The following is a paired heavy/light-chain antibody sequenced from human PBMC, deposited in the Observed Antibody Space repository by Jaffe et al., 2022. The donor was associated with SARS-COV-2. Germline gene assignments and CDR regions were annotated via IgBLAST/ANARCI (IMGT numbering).Light chain of an antibody. CDR2: GAS. Sequence: EIVMTQSPATLSVSPGERATLSCRASQSISSNLAWYQQKPGLGPRLLIYGASTRATGISARFSGSGSGTEFTLTISSLQSEDFAVYYCQQYNNWPPTFGQGTKVEIK. CDR3: QQYNNWPPT. J-gene: IGKJ1*01. CDR1: QSISSN. V-gene: IGKV3-15*01.
Heavy chain of an antibody. J-gene: IGHJ4*02. Sequence: QVQLQESGPGLVKPSDTLSLTCSVSGASISGSYWSWIRQPPGKGLEWIGYIHSSGTTHYNPSLNSRVTLSLDTSKNQFSLKLTSVTAADTAVYHCARGSPVPDNWGQGALVTVSS. CDR3: ARGSPVPDN. CDR1: GASISGSY. V-gene: IGHV4-59*01. D-gene: IGHD1-1*01. CDR2: IHSSGTT.